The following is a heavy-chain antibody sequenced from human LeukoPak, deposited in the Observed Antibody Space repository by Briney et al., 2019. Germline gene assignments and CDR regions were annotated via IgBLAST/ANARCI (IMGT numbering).Heavy chain of an antibody. CDR3: AREDSYGYGAFDY. V-gene: IGHV1-8*03. CDR2: MNPNSGNT. Sequence: ASVKVSCKASGYTFTSYDINWVRQATGQGLEWMGWMNPNSGNTGYAQKFQGRVTITRNTSISTAYMELSSLRSEDTAVYYCAREDSYGYGAFDYWGQGTLVTVSS. D-gene: IGHD5-18*01. CDR1: GYTFTSYD. J-gene: IGHJ4*02.